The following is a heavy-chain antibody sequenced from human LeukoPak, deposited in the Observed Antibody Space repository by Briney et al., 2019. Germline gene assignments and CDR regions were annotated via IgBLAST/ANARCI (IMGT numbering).Heavy chain of an antibody. CDR1: GGSSNRWF. V-gene: IGHV4-4*07. D-gene: IGHD3-10*01. CDR2: FESSGRI. J-gene: IGHJ4*02. Sequence: SETLSLTCRVSGGSSNRWFWSWIRQPAGKVLEWIGRFESSGRIIYNPSFRSRVTMAVDTSTNQFFLKLTSVTAADTAVYYCATGSGDLDHWGQGTPVIVSS. CDR3: ATGSGDLDH.